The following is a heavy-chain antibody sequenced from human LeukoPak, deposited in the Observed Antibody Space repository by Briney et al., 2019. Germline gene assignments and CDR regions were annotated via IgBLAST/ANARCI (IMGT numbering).Heavy chain of an antibody. V-gene: IGHV3-74*01. CDR2: INSDGSGT. CDR1: GFTFNSYR. J-gene: IGHJ3*02. Sequence: GGSLRLSCAASGFTFNSYRTHWVRQAPGKGLVWVSHINSDGSGTNYADSVQGRFTISRDNVKNTLYLQINSLRAEDTAVYYCARGSLGVGNAFDIWGQGTMVTVSS. CDR3: ARGSLGVGNAFDI. D-gene: IGHD1-1*01.